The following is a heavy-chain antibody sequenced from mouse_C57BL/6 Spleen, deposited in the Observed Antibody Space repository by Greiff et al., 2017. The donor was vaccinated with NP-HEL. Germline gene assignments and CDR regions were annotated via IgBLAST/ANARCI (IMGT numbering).Heavy chain of an antibody. Sequence: VQLQQSDAELVQPGASVKISCKVSGYTFTDHTIHWMKQRPDQGLEWIGYIYPRDVSTKYNEKFKGKATLTADNSSSTAYMQLNSLTSEDSAVYFCSRMNYGRSWLAYWGQGTLVTVSA. D-gene: IGHD1-1*01. J-gene: IGHJ3*01. CDR3: SRMNYGRSWLAY. V-gene: IGHV1-78*01. CDR1: GYTFTDHT. CDR2: IYPRDVST.